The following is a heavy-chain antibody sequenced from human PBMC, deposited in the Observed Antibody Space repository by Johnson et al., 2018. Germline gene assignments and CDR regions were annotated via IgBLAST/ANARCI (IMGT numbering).Heavy chain of an antibody. CDR2: INHRGNT. Sequence: QVRLQQWGAGLLKPSETLSLICAVYGGSFSGYYWSWIRQPPGKGLEWIGEINHRGNTNFNPSLKSRVPISVDTSKNQFSLKLSSVTAADTAVYYCARGRYCSGGSFLLRARPGYFQHWGQGTLVTVSS. V-gene: IGHV4-34*01. J-gene: IGHJ1*01. CDR3: ARGRYCSGGSFLLRARPGYFQH. D-gene: IGHD2-15*01. CDR1: GGSFSGYY.